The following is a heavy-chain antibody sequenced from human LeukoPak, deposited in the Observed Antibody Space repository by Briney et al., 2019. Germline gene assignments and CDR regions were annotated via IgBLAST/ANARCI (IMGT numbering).Heavy chain of an antibody. CDR1: GFTFSSYA. Sequence: GGSLRLSCAAYGFTFSSYAMSLVRQAPGKGLEWVSAISGSGGSTYYADSVKGRFTISRDNSKNTLHLQMNSLRAEDTAVYYCAKLATVTTLYNWFDPWGQGTLVTVSS. V-gene: IGHV3-23*01. J-gene: IGHJ5*02. D-gene: IGHD4-17*01. CDR2: ISGSGGST. CDR3: AKLATVTTLYNWFDP.